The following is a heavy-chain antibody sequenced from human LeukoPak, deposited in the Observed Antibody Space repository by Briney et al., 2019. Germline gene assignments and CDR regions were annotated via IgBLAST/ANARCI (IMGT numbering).Heavy chain of an antibody. CDR3: GRRTSYDTLTGYIYWYFDL. V-gene: IGHV4-4*07. D-gene: IGHD3-9*01. J-gene: IGHJ2*01. CDR1: GGSISSYY. Sequence: SETLSLTCTVSGGSISSYYWSWIRQPAGKGLEWIGRIYTSGSTNYNPSLKSRVTMSVDTSKSQFSLRLSSATAADMAVYFCGRRTSYDTLTGYIYWYFDLWGRGTLVTVSS. CDR2: IYTSGST.